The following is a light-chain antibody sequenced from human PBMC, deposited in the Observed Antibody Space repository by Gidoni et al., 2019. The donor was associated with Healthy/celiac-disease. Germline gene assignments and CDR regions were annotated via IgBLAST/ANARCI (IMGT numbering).Light chain of an antibody. CDR1: QGISSY. Sequence: DIQLTQSPSFLSASVGDRVTITCRASQGISSYLAWYQQKPGKAPKLLIYAASTLQSGVPSRFSGSGSGTGFTLTISSLQPEDFATYDCQQLNSYLSLTCGGGTRVEIK. CDR3: QQLNSYLSLT. J-gene: IGKJ4*01. CDR2: AAS. V-gene: IGKV1-9*01.